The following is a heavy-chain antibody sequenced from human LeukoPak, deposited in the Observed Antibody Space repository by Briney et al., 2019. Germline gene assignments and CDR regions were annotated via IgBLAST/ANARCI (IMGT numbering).Heavy chain of an antibody. CDR1: DDSISDYY. Sequence: SETLSLTCTVSDDSISDYYRGWIRQPPGKGLEWIGYIHNSGTSTYNLSLKSRVTISADTSKNQFSLKLNSITTADTAVYYCTRGAGWHIDYWGQGILVTVSS. CDR3: TRGAGWHIDY. J-gene: IGHJ4*02. CDR2: IHNSGTS. V-gene: IGHV4-59*01. D-gene: IGHD2-21*01.